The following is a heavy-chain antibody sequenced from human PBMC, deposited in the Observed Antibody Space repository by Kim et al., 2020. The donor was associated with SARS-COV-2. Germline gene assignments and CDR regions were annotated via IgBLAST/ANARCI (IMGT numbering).Heavy chain of an antibody. J-gene: IGHJ3*02. D-gene: IGHD5-18*01. CDR1: GFTFSGYW. Sequence: GGSLRLSCAASGFTFSGYWMSWVRQAPGKGLEWVANIKKDGSEKYYVDAVTGRCSISSDNANNSLYLQLQSLRAEDTDVDYCARASRCHSYPSVAFDIWG. V-gene: IGHV3-7*03. CDR2: IKKDGSEK. CDR3: ARASRCHSYPSVAFDI.